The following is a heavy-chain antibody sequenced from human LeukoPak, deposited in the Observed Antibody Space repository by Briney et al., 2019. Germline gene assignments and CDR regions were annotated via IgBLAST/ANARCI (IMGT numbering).Heavy chain of an antibody. J-gene: IGHJ4*02. CDR1: GGTFSSYA. D-gene: IGHD3-10*01. V-gene: IGHV1-69*05. CDR3: ARDAGTLVSPFDY. Sequence: SVKVSCKASGGTFSSYAISWVRQAPGQGLEWRGGIIPIFGTANYAQKFQGRVTITTDESTSTAYMELSSLRSEDTAVYYCARDAGTLVSPFDYWGQGTLVTVSS. CDR2: IIPIFGTA.